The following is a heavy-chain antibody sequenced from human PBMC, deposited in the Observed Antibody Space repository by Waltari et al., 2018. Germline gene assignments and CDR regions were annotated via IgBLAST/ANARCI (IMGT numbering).Heavy chain of an antibody. CDR1: GFTFSGHW. Sequence: EVQLVESGGGSVQPGGSRGLSCSVAGFTFSGHWMPWVRQAPGEGLGWVSRINNDGTITHYADSVKGRFTISRDNAKNTLYLQMNSLRGDDTAVYFCARERWAMGDFWGQGTLVTVSS. V-gene: IGHV3-74*01. CDR3: ARERWAMGDF. D-gene: IGHD1-26*01. J-gene: IGHJ4*02. CDR2: INNDGTIT.